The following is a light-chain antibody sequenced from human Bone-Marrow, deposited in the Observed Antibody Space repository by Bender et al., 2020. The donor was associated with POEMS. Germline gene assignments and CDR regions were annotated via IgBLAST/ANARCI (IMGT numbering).Light chain of an antibody. Sequence: SYELAQPPSVSVSPGQTATIPCSGDALPNQYAYWYQQKPGQAPVLLMYTDSERPSGIPERFSGSRSGTTATLTIRGVQAEDEADYHCQAGDISGPYHVVFGGGTKLTVL. CDR3: QAGDISGPYHVV. CDR1: ALPNQY. V-gene: IGLV3-25*03. CDR2: TDS. J-gene: IGLJ2*01.